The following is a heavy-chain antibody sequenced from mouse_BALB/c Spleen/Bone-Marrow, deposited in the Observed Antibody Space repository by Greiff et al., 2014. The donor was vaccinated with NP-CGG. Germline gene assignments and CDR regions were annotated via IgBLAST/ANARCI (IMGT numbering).Heavy chain of an antibody. CDR3: TRSRAYFRNWFAY. D-gene: IGHD2-14*01. CDR1: GHSFTGYN. CDR2: IDPYYGTT. Sequence: VQLQPSGPELEKPGASVKISCKASGHSFTGYNMNWVKQSHGKSLEWIGNIDPYYGTTTFNQKFKDKATLTVDKSSSTAYMQLKSLTSEDSAVYYCTRSRAYFRNWFAYWGQGTLVTVSA. V-gene: IGHV1-39*01. J-gene: IGHJ3*01.